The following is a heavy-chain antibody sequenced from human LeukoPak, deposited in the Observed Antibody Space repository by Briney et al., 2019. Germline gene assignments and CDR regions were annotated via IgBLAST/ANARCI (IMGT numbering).Heavy chain of an antibody. V-gene: IGHV1-18*01. CDR1: GYRFSIYS. J-gene: IGHJ3*01. CDR3: ARVLTTVTTYGFDL. CDR2: ISGYNGNA. Sequence: GASVKVSCKASGYRFSIYSISWVRQAPGQGLEWMGWISGYNGNAIYAQKLQGRLTMTTDTSTSTASMELRSLRSDDTAVYYCARVLTTVTTYGFDLWGQGTMVTVSS. D-gene: IGHD4-11*01.